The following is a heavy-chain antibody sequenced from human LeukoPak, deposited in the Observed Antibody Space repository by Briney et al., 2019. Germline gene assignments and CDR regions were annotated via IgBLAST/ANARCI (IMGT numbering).Heavy chain of an antibody. CDR1: GFTFSSYS. Sequence: GGSLRLSCAASGFTFSSYSMNWVRQAPGKGLEWVSYISSSSSTIYYADSVKGRFTISRDNAKNSLYLQMNSLRAEDTAVYYCARDQGGELSFYYYYGMDVWGQGTTVTVSS. CDR3: ARDQGGELSFYYYYGMDV. V-gene: IGHV3-48*01. J-gene: IGHJ6*02. D-gene: IGHD3-16*02. CDR2: ISSSSSTI.